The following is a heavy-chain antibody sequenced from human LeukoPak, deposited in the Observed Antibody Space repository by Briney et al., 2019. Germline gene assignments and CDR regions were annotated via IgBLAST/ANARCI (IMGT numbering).Heavy chain of an antibody. D-gene: IGHD1-26*01. CDR3: ARAIVGATTRSFDY. J-gene: IGHJ4*02. CDR1: GFTFSTSA. Sequence: PGGSLRLSCAASGFTFSTSAMNWVRQAPGKGLEWVSAISTSGASTYYADSVKGRFSISRDNSRNTLYLQMNSLRAEDTAVFYCARAIVGATTRSFDYWGQGTLATVSS. V-gene: IGHV3-23*01. CDR2: ISTSGAST.